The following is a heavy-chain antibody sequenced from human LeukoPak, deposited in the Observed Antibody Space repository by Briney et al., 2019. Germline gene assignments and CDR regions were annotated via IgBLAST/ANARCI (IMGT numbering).Heavy chain of an antibody. J-gene: IGHJ4*02. D-gene: IGHD2-2*01. CDR3: AREKGYCSSTSCSNFDY. CDR2: ISYDGSNK. CDR1: GFTFSSYA. Sequence: PGGSLRLSCAASGFTFSSYAMHWVRQAPGKGLEWVAVISYDGSNKYYADSVKGRFTISRDNSKNTLYLQMNSLRAEDTAVHYCAREKGYCSSTSCSNFDYWGQGTLVTVSS. V-gene: IGHV3-30-3*01.